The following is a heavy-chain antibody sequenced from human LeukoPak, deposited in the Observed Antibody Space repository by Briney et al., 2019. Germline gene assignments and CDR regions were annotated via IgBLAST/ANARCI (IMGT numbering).Heavy chain of an antibody. CDR1: GYTFSSFY. CDR3: ARATGVWNDLSGY. Sequence: ASVKVSCKALGYTFSSFYMHWVRQAPGQGLEWMAIVNPTDGGTTYAQKFMGRVTTTSDTSTNTFYMEVNSLRSEDTAVYYCARATGVWNDLSGYWGQGTLVTVSS. D-gene: IGHD1-1*01. J-gene: IGHJ4*02. CDR2: VNPTDGGT. V-gene: IGHV1-46*01.